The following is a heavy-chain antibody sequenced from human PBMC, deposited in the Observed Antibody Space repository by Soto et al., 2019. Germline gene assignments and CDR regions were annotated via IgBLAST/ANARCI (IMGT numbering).Heavy chain of an antibody. D-gene: IGHD3-10*01. Sequence: QVQLVESGGGLDKPGGSLRLSCAASGFTFSDYYMSWIRQAPGKGLEWVSYISSSSSYTNYAESVKGRFTISRDNAKNSLYLQMNSMRAEDTAVYYCATYMVRGLYGMDVWGQGTTVTVSS. V-gene: IGHV3-11*06. CDR2: ISSSSSYT. CDR1: GFTFSDYY. J-gene: IGHJ6*02. CDR3: ATYMVRGLYGMDV.